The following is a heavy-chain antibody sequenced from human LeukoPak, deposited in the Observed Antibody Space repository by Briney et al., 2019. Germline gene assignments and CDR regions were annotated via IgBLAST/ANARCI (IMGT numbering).Heavy chain of an antibody. CDR2: IFDSGNT. CDR1: GGSISSSSFY. D-gene: IGHD1-26*01. Sequence: PSETLTLSCTVSGGSISSSSFYWGRIRQPPGKGLEWIGYIFDSGNTYYNPSLKSRVTISVDTSKNQFSLKLSSVTAADTAVYYCATYESGKYGRLDYWGQGTLVTVSS. J-gene: IGHJ4*02. V-gene: IGHV4-39*01. CDR3: ATYESGKYGRLDY.